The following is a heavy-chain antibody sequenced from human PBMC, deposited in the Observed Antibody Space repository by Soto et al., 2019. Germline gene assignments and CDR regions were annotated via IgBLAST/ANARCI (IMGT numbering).Heavy chain of an antibody. J-gene: IGHJ6*03. D-gene: IGHD2-21*01. CDR1: GGSFISYI. V-gene: IGHV1-69*02. CDR2: SIHIEGRA. CDR3: AKSLVFVDHAYMDV. Sequence: QVQLVQYGAEVRKPGSSVKVSCEASGGSFISYIFTWVRQAPGQGLEWMGRSIHIEGRADYALKFQDRVTITAHRSTQTVYMELRSLRPEDTALYYCAKSLVFVDHAYMDVWGKGTTVTVSS.